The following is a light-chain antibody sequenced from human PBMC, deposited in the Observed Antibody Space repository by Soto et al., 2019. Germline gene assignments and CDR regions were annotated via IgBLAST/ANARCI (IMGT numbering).Light chain of an antibody. J-gene: IGKJ1*01. Sequence: EIVLTPSPATLSSSPRQSATLSCRASQTVSNKLAWYQHKPGQAPRLLIYDTSNRATGIPARFSGSGSGTDFTLTISRLEPEDFAVYYCHQRKSWPRTFGQGTKVDIK. CDR2: DTS. V-gene: IGKV3-11*01. CDR1: QTVSNK. CDR3: HQRKSWPRT.